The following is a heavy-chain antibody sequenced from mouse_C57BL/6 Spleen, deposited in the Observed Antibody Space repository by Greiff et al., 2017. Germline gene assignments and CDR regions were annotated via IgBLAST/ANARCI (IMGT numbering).Heavy chain of an antibody. D-gene: IGHD1-1*01. J-gene: IGHJ4*01. Sequence: QVQLQQPGAELVRPGSSVKLSCKASGYTFTSYWMHWVKQRPGQGLEWIGEIDPSDSYTNYNQKFKGKSTLTVDKSSSTAYMQLSSLTSEDSAVYYCARRGIYYYGSSPYYAMDYWGQGTSVTVSS. V-gene: IGHV1-69*01. CDR1: GYTFTSYW. CDR2: IDPSDSYT. CDR3: ARRGIYYYGSSPYYAMDY.